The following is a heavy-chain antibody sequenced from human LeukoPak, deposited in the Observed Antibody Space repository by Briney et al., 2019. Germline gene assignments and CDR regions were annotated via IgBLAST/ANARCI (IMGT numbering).Heavy chain of an antibody. CDR3: AKVARSSSWYYFDY. CDR2: ISWNSGSI. V-gene: IGHV3-9*01. CDR1: GFTFDDYA. D-gene: IGHD6-13*01. J-gene: IGHJ4*02. Sequence: GRSLRLSCAASGFTFDDYAMHWVRQAPGKGLEWVSGISWNSGSIGYADSVKGRFTISRDNAKNSLYLQMNSLRAEDTALYYCAKVARSSSWYYFDYWGQGTLVTVSS.